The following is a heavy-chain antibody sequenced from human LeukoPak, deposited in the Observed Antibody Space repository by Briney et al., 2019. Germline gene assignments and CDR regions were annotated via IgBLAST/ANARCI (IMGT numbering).Heavy chain of an antibody. D-gene: IGHD3-9*01. CDR2: IYYSGST. J-gene: IGHJ4*02. CDR3: ARDLARTPYYDILTGYYTAPEYYFDS. CDR1: GGSISRSSYY. Sequence: LETLSLTCTVSGGSISRSSYYWGWTRQPPGKGLEWFGSIYYSGSTDYNPSLKSRVTISVDTSKNQFSLKLSSVTAADTAVYYCARDLARTPYYDILTGYYTAPEYYFDSWGQGTLVTVSS. V-gene: IGHV4-39*07.